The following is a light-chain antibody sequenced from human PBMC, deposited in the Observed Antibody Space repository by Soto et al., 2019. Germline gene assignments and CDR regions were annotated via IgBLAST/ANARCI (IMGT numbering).Light chain of an antibody. Sequence: QSGLTQPPSASGTPGQRVTISCSGSSSNIGDNAVHWYQQLPRKAPQLLIYRNTQRPSGVPDRFSGSKSGTSASLAISGFQSEDEADYYCSAWDDSVYANVFGTGTKLTVL. CDR2: RNT. V-gene: IGLV1-44*01. J-gene: IGLJ1*01. CDR3: SAWDDSVYANV. CDR1: SSNIGDNA.